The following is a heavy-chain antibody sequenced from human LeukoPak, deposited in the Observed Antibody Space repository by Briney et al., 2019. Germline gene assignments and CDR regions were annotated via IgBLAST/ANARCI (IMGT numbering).Heavy chain of an antibody. Sequence: GGSLRLSCAASGSTFSNYWMSWVRQAPGKGLEWVANINQDGSEKYYVDSVKGRFTISRDNARSSLYLQMNSLRVEDTAVYYCARVQMSSGPGIFEYWGQGTLVPVSS. CDR1: GSTFSNYW. V-gene: IGHV3-7*01. D-gene: IGHD6-19*01. CDR3: ARVQMSSGPGIFEY. CDR2: INQDGSEK. J-gene: IGHJ4*02.